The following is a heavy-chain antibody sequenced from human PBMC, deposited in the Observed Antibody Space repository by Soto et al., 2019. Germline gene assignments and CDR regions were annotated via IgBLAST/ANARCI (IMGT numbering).Heavy chain of an antibody. Sequence: QLQLQESGPGLVKPSETLSLTCTVSGGSISSSSYYWGWIRQPPGKGLEWIGGIYYSGSTYYNPSLKRRFTTSVDTSRNQFSLKLSSVPGADTAVYYCARKDWGHCSSTSCSLYYYYYYMYVWGKGTTVTVSS. J-gene: IGHJ6*03. CDR1: GGSISSSSYY. CDR2: IYYSGST. D-gene: IGHD2-2*01. CDR3: ARKDWGHCSSTSCSLYYYYYYMYV. V-gene: IGHV4-39*01.